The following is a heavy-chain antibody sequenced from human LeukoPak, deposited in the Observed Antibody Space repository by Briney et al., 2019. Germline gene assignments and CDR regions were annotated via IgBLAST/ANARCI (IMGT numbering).Heavy chain of an antibody. J-gene: IGHJ4*02. V-gene: IGHV3-33*01. CDR1: GFTFSYYA. Sequence: PGGSLTLSCAASGFTFSYYAIHWVRQAPGKGLEWVALIWSDGSNKYYADSVKGRITISRDNSKNTVYLQMNSLRAEDTAVYYCARELFSSGSCPDGWGQGTLDTVSS. CDR2: IWSDGSNK. CDR3: ARELFSSGSCPDG. D-gene: IGHD3-10*01.